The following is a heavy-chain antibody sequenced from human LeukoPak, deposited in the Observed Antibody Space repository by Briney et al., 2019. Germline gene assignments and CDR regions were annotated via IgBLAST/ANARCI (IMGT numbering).Heavy chain of an antibody. CDR2: IDYSGDT. J-gene: IGHJ4*02. D-gene: IGHD3-22*01. CDR3: ARDRWDTSGYYSTFDY. V-gene: IGHV4-30-4*08. Sequence: SQTLSLTCTVSGCSISSSDYYWSWIRQPPGKAQEGIGYIDYSGDTYYNPSLKSRVTISLDTSKNQFSLRLTSVTAADTAVYYCARDRWDTSGYYSTFDYWGRGTLVTVSS. CDR1: GCSISSSDYY.